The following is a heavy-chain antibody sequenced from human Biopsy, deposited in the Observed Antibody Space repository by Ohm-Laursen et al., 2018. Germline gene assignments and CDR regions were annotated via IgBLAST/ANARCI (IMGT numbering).Heavy chain of an antibody. V-gene: IGHV4-4*07. Sequence: GTLSLTCTVSGGSLSSYYWSWIRQPAGKGLEWIGRIYSSGSTNYNPSLKSRVTLSMDTSKKLFSLKLSSVTAADTAMYYCARELMEYYDSSGYFDHWGQGSLVTVSS. J-gene: IGHJ4*02. CDR2: IYSSGST. D-gene: IGHD3-22*01. CDR3: ARELMEYYDSSGYFDH. CDR1: GGSLSSYY.